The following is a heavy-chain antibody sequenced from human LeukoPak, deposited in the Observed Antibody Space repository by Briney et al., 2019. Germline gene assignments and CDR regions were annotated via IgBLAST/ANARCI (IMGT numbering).Heavy chain of an antibody. V-gene: IGHV2-70*11. J-gene: IGHJ4*02. D-gene: IGHD3-16*01. Sequence: RESGPALFKPTQTLTLTCTFSGFSLSTRGMGVSWVRQPPGKALEWLARIDWDDDKYYSTSLETRLTISKDTSKNQVVLTMTNMDPVDTATYYCATFGTRTQYFDYWGQGTLVTVSS. CDR1: GFSLSTRGMG. CDR3: ATFGTRTQYFDY. CDR2: IDWDDDK.